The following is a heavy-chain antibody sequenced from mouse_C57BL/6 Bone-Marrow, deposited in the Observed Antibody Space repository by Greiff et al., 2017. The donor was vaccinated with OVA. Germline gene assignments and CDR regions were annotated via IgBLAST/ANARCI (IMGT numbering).Heavy chain of an antibody. Sequence: VQLQQPGAELVKPGASVKLSCKASGYTFTSYWMQWLKQRPGQGLEWIGEIDPSDSYTNYNQKFKGKATLTVDTSSSTAYMQLSSLTSEDSAVYYCARRHWAWVAYWGQGTLVTVSA. D-gene: IGHD4-1*01. CDR1: GYTFTSYW. CDR2: IDPSDSYT. J-gene: IGHJ3*01. CDR3: ARRHWAWVAY. V-gene: IGHV1-50*01.